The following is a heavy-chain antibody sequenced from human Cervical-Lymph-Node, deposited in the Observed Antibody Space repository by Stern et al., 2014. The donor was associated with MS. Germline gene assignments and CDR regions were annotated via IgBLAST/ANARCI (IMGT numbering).Heavy chain of an antibody. CDR1: GYLFDDYW. J-gene: IGHJ4*02. D-gene: IGHD5-12*01. Sequence: EVQLVESGAEVKKPGESLKISCEASGYLFDDYWIGWVRQMSGRGLELVAIIFPRDSNTRYSPSVQGQVTISADKSISTAYLKWSRLKASDPAIYYGAISPATPSGYDRFDYWGQGALVTVSS. CDR2: IFPRDSNT. V-gene: IGHV5-51*03. CDR3: AISPATPSGYDRFDY.